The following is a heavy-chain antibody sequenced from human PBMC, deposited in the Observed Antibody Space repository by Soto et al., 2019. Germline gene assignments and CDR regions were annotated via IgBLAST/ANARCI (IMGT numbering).Heavy chain of an antibody. J-gene: IGHJ3*02. CDR2: ISYDGSNK. V-gene: IGHV3-30-3*01. CDR3: ARDSGFGELWGAFDI. D-gene: IGHD3-10*01. Sequence: GGSLRLSCAASGFTFSSYAMHWVRQAPGKGLEWVAVISYDGSNKYYADSVKGRFTISRDNSKNTLYLQMNSLRAEDTAVYYCARDSGFGELWGAFDIWGQGTMVTVSS. CDR1: GFTFSSYA.